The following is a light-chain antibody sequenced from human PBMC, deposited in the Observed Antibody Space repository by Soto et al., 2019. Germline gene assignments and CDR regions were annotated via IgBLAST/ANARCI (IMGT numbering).Light chain of an antibody. V-gene: IGLV3-21*04. Sequence: SYELTQPPSVSVAPGKTARFTCGGNNIGSKSVHWYQQKPGQAPVLVIYYDSDRPSGIPERFSGSNSGNTATLTISRVEAGDEADYYCQVWDSSSDPHVVFGGGTKLTVL. CDR1: NIGSKS. CDR3: QVWDSSSDPHVV. J-gene: IGLJ2*01. CDR2: YDS.